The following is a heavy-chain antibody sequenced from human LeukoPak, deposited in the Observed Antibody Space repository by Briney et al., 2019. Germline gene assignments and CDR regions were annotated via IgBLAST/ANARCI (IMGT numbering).Heavy chain of an antibody. Sequence: ASVKVSCKASGGTFSSYAISWVRQAPGQGLEWMGGIIPIFGTANYAQKFQGRVTITADESTSTAYMELSSLRSEDTAVYYCARDGGSKYQLYYYYMDVWGKGTTVTISS. J-gene: IGHJ6*03. CDR3: ARDGGSKYQLYYYYMDV. V-gene: IGHV1-69*13. CDR1: GGTFSSYA. CDR2: IIPIFGTA. D-gene: IGHD2-2*01.